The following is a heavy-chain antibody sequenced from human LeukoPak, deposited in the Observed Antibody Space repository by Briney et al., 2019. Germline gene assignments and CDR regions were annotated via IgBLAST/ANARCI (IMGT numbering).Heavy chain of an antibody. CDR2: ISAYNGNT. CDR1: GYTFTSYG. J-gene: IGHJ3*02. D-gene: IGHD6-6*01. V-gene: IGHV1-18*01. Sequence: GASVKVSCKASGYTFTSYGISWVRQAPGQGLEWMGWISAYNGNTNYAQKLQGRVTMTTDTSTSTAYMELRSLRSDDTAVYYCAREAHFSSSSGEAAFDIWGQGTMVTVSS. CDR3: AREAHFSSSSGEAAFDI.